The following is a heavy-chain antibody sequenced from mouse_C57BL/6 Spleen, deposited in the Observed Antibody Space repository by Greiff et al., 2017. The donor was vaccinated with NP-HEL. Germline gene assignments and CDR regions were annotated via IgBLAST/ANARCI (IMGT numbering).Heavy chain of an antibody. V-gene: IGHV1-61*01. CDR1: GYTFTSYW. CDR3: ARSRDWTTVAYYLDY. Sequence: QVQLQQPGAELVRPGSSVKLSCKASGYTFTSYWMDWVKQRPGQGLEWIGNIYPSDSETHYNQKFKDKATLTVDKSSSTAYMELSSLTSEDSAVYYCARSRDWTTVAYYLDYWGQGTTLTVSS. D-gene: IGHD1-1*01. J-gene: IGHJ2*01. CDR2: IYPSDSET.